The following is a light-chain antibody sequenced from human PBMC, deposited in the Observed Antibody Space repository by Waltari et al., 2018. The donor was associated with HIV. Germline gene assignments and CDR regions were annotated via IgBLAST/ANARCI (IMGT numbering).Light chain of an antibody. Sequence: QSVLTQPPSASGTPGQSVTISCSGSSSTIGKYPVNWYHQVPGTAPKLVIYSNNQRPSWVPDRFSGSQSGTSASLAISALRSEDEGDYYCAAWDDTLYGLFGGGTKLTVL. CDR3: AAWDDTLYGL. CDR2: SNN. CDR1: SSTIGKYP. J-gene: IGLJ2*01. V-gene: IGLV1-44*01.